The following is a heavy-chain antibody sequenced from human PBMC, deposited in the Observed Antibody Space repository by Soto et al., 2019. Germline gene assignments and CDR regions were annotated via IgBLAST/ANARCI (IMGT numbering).Heavy chain of an antibody. V-gene: IGHV4-4*02. CDR2: IYHSGST. CDR1: GASISTSYW. J-gene: IGHJ4*02. Sequence: QVQLQESGPGLVKPSGTLSLTCAVSGASISTSYWWSWVRQPPGKGLEWIGEIYHSGSTNYTPSLTRRVPISLDKSKNQFSLKLSSVTAADTAVYYCARGGDYRFDYWGQGTLVTVSS. CDR3: ARGGDYRFDY. D-gene: IGHD4-17*01.